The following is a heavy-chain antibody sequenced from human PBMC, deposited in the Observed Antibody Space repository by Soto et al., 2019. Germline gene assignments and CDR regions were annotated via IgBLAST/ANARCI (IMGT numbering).Heavy chain of an antibody. CDR2: IIPIFGTA. Sequence: SVKVSCKASGGTFSSYAISWVRQAPGQGLEWMGGIIPIFGTADYAQKFQGRVTITADESTSTAYMELSSLRSEDTAVYYCAREGDRYCSSTSCPLGMDVWGQGTTVTVSS. CDR3: AREGDRYCSSTSCPLGMDV. V-gene: IGHV1-69*13. D-gene: IGHD2-2*01. J-gene: IGHJ6*02. CDR1: GGTFSSYA.